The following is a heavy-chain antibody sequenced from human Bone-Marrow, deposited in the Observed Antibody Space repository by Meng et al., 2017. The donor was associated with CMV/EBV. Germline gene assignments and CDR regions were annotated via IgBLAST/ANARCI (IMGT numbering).Heavy chain of an antibody. Sequence: SVKVSCKASGGTFSSYAISWVRQAPGQGLEWMGGIIPIFGTANYAQKFQGRVTMTRDTSISTAYMELTSLTSEDTAVYFCVRLAVRGVIGPWGQGTLVTVSS. CDR1: GGTFSSYA. V-gene: IGHV1-69*05. D-gene: IGHD3-10*01. CDR3: VRLAVRGVIGP. J-gene: IGHJ5*02. CDR2: IIPIFGTA.